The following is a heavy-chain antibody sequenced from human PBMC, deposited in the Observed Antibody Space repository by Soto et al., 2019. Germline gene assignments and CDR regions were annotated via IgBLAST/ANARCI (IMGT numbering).Heavy chain of an antibody. V-gene: IGHV3-23*01. CDR3: AQVGYADYFDY. J-gene: IGHJ4*02. CDR1: GFTFSNYA. Sequence: GGSLRLSCAASGFTFSNYAMSWVRQAPGKGLEWVSAISGSGGSTYYADSVKGRFTISRDNSKNTLYLQMNSLRAEDTAVYYCAQVGYADYFDYWGQGTLVTVSS. D-gene: IGHD5-12*01. CDR2: ISGSGGST.